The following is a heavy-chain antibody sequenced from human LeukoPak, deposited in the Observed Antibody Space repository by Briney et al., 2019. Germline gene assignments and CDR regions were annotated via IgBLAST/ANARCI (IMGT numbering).Heavy chain of an antibody. CDR1: GFTFSSSA. Sequence: GGSLRLSCAASGFTFSSSAMSWVRQAPGKGLEWVSNISGSGSGGSTYYADSVKGRFTISRDNSKNTLYLQMNSLRAEDTAVYYCAKSGYNRFDYWGQGTLVAVSS. D-gene: IGHD5-24*01. V-gene: IGHV3-23*01. CDR2: ISGSGSGGST. CDR3: AKSGYNRFDY. J-gene: IGHJ4*02.